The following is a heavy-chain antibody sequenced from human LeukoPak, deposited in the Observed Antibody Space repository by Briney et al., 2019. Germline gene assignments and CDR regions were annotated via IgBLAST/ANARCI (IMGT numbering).Heavy chain of an antibody. J-gene: IGHJ4*02. D-gene: IGHD3-10*01. CDR2: IFSDGST. CDR3: ASSYYGSGSYYKSDVDY. CDR1: GFTVSSKY. V-gene: IGHV3-53*01. Sequence: GGSLRLSCAASGFTVSSKYMSWVRQAPGKGLEWVSVIFSDGSTYYADSVKGRFTISRDNAKNSLYLQMNSLRAEDTAVYYCASSYYGSGSYYKSDVDYWGQGTLVTVSS.